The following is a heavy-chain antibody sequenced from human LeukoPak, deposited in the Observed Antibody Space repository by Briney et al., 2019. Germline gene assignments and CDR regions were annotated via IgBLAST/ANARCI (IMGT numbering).Heavy chain of an antibody. J-gene: IGHJ3*02. D-gene: IGHD2-21*02. CDR3: ARGRYCGADICSGGDAFDI. Sequence: SETLSLTCTVSGGSINNYYWSWIRQPAGKGLEWIGRIYTHGSTNYNPSLKSRVTMSVDTSKNQFSLKLSSVTAADTAVYYCARGRYCGADICSGGDAFDIWGQGTMVSVSS. CDR1: GGSINNYY. V-gene: IGHV4-4*07. CDR2: IYTHGST.